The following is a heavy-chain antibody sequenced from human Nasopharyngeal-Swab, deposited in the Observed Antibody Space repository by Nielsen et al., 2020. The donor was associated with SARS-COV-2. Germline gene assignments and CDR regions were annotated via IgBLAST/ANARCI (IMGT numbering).Heavy chain of an antibody. CDR2: INHSGST. Sequence: WIRQPPGKGLEWIGEINHSGSTNYNPSLKSRVTISVDTSKNQFSLKLSFVTAADTAVYYCARDRFSSGKDPWGQGTLVTVSS. J-gene: IGHJ5*02. V-gene: IGHV4-34*01. D-gene: IGHD3-22*01. CDR3: ARDRFSSGKDP.